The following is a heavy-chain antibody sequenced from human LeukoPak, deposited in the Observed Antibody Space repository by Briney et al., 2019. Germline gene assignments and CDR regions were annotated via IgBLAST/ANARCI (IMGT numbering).Heavy chain of an antibody. CDR3: AKFGGGQGSPYCSSTSCYPFGY. CDR2: ISGSGGST. V-gene: IGHV3-23*01. D-gene: IGHD2-2*01. CDR1: GFTFSSYA. J-gene: IGHJ4*02. Sequence: GGSLRLSCAASGFTFSSYAMSWVRQAPGKGLEWVSAISGSGGSTYYADSVKGRFTISRDNSKNTLYLQMNSLRAEDTAVYYCAKFGGGQGSPYCSSTSCYPFGYWGQGTLVTVSS.